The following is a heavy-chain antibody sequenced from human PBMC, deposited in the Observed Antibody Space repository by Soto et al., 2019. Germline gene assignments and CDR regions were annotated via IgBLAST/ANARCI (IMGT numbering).Heavy chain of an antibody. Sequence: GGSLRLSCAASGFTFSSYSMNWVRQAPGKGLEWVSSISSSSSYIYYADSVKGRFTISRDNAKNSLYLQMNSLRAEDTAVYYCARMSIAARLIVNWFDPWGQGTLVTVSS. J-gene: IGHJ5*02. D-gene: IGHD6-6*01. V-gene: IGHV3-21*01. CDR2: ISSSSSYI. CDR3: ARMSIAARLIVNWFDP. CDR1: GFTFSSYS.